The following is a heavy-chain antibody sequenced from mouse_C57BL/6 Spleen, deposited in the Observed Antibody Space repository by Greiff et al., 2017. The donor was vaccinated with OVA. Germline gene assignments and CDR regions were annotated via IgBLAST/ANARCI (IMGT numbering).Heavy chain of an antibody. Sequence: QVQLKQPGAELVMPGASVKLSCKASGYTFTSYWMHWVKQRPGQGLEWIGEIDPSDSYTNYNQKFKGKSTLTVDKSSSTAYMQLSSLTSEDSAVYYCAARVTSGRNYFDYWGQGTTLTVSS. D-gene: IGHD2-2*01. CDR1: GYTFTSYW. CDR2: IDPSDSYT. V-gene: IGHV1-69*01. CDR3: AARVTSGRNYFDY. J-gene: IGHJ2*01.